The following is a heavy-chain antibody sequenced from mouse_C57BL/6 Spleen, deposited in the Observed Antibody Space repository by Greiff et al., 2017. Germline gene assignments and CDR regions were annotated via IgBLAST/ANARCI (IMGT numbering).Heavy chain of an antibody. Sequence: QVHVKQPGAELVKPGASVKMSCKASGYTFTSYWITWVKQRPGQGLEWIGDIYPGSGSTNYNEKFKSKATLTVDTSSSTAYMQLSSLTSEDSAVYYCAREIYYDYENYFDYWGQGTTLTVSS. CDR2: IYPGSGST. CDR1: GYTFTSYW. CDR3: AREIYYDYENYFDY. V-gene: IGHV1-55*01. D-gene: IGHD2-4*01. J-gene: IGHJ2*01.